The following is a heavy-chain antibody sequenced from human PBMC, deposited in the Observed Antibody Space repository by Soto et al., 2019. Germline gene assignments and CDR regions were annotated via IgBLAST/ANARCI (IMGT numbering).Heavy chain of an antibody. D-gene: IGHD5-18*01. CDR3: ARETNVDTAMVMPFDY. V-gene: IGHV3-30-3*01. CDR1: GFTFSSYA. Sequence: HPGGSLRLSCAASGFTFSSYAMHWVRQAPGKGLEWVAVISYDGSNKYYADSVKGRFTISRDNSKNTLYLQMNSLRAEDTAVYYCARETNVDTAMVMPFDYWGQGTLVTRLL. CDR2: ISYDGSNK. J-gene: IGHJ4*02.